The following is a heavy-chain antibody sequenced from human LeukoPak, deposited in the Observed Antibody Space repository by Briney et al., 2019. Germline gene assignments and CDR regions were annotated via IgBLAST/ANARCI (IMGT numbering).Heavy chain of an antibody. D-gene: IGHD2-2*01. Sequence: SQTLSLTCTVSGGSISSGGYYWSWIRQHPGKGLEWIGYIYYSGSTYYNPSLKSRVTISVDTSKNQFSLKLSSVTAADTAVYYCARTGVVPAAETGGYFDYWGQGTLVTVSS. J-gene: IGHJ4*02. CDR3: ARTGVVPAAETGGYFDY. CDR1: GGSISSGGYY. CDR2: IYYSGST. V-gene: IGHV4-31*03.